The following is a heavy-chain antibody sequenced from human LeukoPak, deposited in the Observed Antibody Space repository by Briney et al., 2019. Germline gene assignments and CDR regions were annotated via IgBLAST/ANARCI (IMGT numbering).Heavy chain of an antibody. CDR2: IYSGGST. J-gene: IGHJ4*02. CDR1: GFTFSDYY. V-gene: IGHV3-66*01. Sequence: GGSLRLSCAASGFTFSDYYMSWVRQAPGKGLEWVSVIYSGGSTYYADSVKGRFTISRDNSKNTLYLQMNSLRAEDTAVYYCASSEGITMIDYWGQGTLVTVSS. D-gene: IGHD3-22*01. CDR3: ASSEGITMIDY.